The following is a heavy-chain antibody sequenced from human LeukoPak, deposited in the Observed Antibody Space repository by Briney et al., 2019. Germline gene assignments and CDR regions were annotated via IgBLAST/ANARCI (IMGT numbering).Heavy chain of an antibody. CDR1: GFTFGSYW. CDR3: ARTVAGKGNAFDI. D-gene: IGHD6-19*01. CDR2: INSDGSTT. V-gene: IGHV3-74*01. Sequence: PGGSLRLSCVASGFTFGSYWMHWVRQAPGRGLVWVSRINSDGSTTSYADSVKGRFTMSRDNAKNTLYLQMNSLRAEDTAVYYCARTVAGKGNAFDIWGQGTMATVST. J-gene: IGHJ3*02.